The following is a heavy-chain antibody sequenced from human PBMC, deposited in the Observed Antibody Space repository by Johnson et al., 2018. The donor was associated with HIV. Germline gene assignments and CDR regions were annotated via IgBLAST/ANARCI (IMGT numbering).Heavy chain of an antibody. V-gene: IGHV3-33*06. Sequence: QVQLVESGGGVVQPGRSLRLSCAASGFTFSSYAMHWVRQAPGKGLEWVAVIWYDGSNKYYADSVKGRFTISRENSKNTLYLQMNSLRAEDTAVYYCGNGDIRYCSSTSCHDGAFDIWGQGTMVTVSS. D-gene: IGHD2-2*01. CDR1: GFTFSSYA. J-gene: IGHJ3*02. CDR3: GNGDIRYCSSTSCHDGAFDI. CDR2: IWYDGSNK.